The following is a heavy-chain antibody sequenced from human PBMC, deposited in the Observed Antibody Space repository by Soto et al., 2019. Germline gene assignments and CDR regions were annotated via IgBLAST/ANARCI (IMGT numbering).Heavy chain of an antibody. CDR2: ISAYNGNT. D-gene: IGHD3-3*01. CDR1: GYTFTSYG. J-gene: IGHJ4*02. V-gene: IGHV1-18*01. Sequence: ASVKVSCKASGYTFTSYGISWVRQAPGQGLEWMGWISAYNGNTNYAQKLQGRVTMTTDTSTSTAYMELRSLRSDDTAVYYCARGYYDFRSGYYHPPPVDEYWGQGTLVTVSS. CDR3: ARGYYDFRSGYYHPPPVDEY.